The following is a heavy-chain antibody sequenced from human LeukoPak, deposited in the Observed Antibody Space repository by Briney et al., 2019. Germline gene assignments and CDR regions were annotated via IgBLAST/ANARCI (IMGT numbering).Heavy chain of an antibody. Sequence: PGGSLRLSCAASGFTFSSYAMSWVRQAPGKGLEWVSPISNSGGSTYYADSVKGRLTISRDNSEHTLYLQMNNLRAEDTAVYYCAKDLIVGSWYYFDYWGQGTLVTVSS. V-gene: IGHV3-23*01. J-gene: IGHJ4*02. CDR3: AKDLIVGSWYYFDY. D-gene: IGHD6-13*01. CDR2: ISNSGGST. CDR1: GFTFSSYA.